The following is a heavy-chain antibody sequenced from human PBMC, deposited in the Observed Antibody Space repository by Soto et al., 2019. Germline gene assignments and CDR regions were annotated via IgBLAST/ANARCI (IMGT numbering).Heavy chain of an antibody. CDR1: GDSISNNNW. J-gene: IGHJ4*02. Sequence: QVQLQESGPGLVKPSETLSLTCAVSGDSISNNNWWHWVRQPPGKGLEWIGEIHHSGTTNYNPSRKSRLTFAVETPKERFSRKVNLVTAADTAVYLCAVQTGGRTDYGGQGVVVTVSS. V-gene: IGHV4-4*02. CDR2: IHHSGTT. CDR3: AVQTGGRTDY. D-gene: IGHD7-27*01.